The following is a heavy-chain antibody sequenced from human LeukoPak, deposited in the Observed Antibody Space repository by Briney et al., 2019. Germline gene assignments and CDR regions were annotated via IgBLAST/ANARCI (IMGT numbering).Heavy chain of an antibody. V-gene: IGHV1-69*13. D-gene: IGHD2-2*01. CDR1: GYTFTSYG. Sequence: SVKVSCKASGYTFTSYGISWVRQAPGQGLEWMGGIIPIFGTANYAQKFQGRVTITADESTSTAYMELSSPRSEDTAVYYCARVLVAFDYYYYGMDVWGQGTTVTVSS. CDR3: ARVLVAFDYYYYGMDV. CDR2: IIPIFGTA. J-gene: IGHJ6*02.